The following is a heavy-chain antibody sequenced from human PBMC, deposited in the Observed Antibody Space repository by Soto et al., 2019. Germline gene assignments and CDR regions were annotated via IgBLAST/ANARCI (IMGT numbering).Heavy chain of an antibody. Sequence: PGGSLRLSCAASGFTFSTYWMNWVRQAPGKGLEWVANIKQDGSEKYYVDSVKGRFTISRDNAKNSLYLQMNSLRAEDTAVYYCARAAGYCSNGVCSMYYFDYWGQGTLVTVSS. V-gene: IGHV3-7*01. CDR2: IKQDGSEK. J-gene: IGHJ4*02. D-gene: IGHD2-8*01. CDR1: GFTFSTYW. CDR3: ARAAGYCSNGVCSMYYFDY.